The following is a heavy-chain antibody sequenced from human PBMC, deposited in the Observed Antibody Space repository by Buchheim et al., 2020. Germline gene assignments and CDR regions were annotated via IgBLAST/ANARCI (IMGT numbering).Heavy chain of an antibody. D-gene: IGHD2-2*01. V-gene: IGHV3-23*01. J-gene: IGHJ4*02. CDR2: ISGGGSGT. CDR1: GFTFSAYA. CDR3: AKGYCISASCYADY. Sequence: EVQVLESGGGLAQPGGSLRLSCGASGFTFSAYAMTWVRQAPGKGLEWVSSISGGGSGTYHADSGRGWFTISRDNSKNTLYLQMNSLRAEDTAVYYCAKGYCISASCYADYWGQGAL.